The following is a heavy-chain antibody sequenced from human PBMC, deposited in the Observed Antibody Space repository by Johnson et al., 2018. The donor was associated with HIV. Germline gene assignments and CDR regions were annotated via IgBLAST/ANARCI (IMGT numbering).Heavy chain of an antibody. CDR3: SSELGEDCYYDSGVDAFAI. D-gene: IGHD3-22*01. J-gene: IGHJ3*02. Sequence: QVQLVESGGGVVQPGRSLRLSCAASGFTFSSYGMHWVRQAPGKGLEWVAGMWYDGSNRYYADSVKGRFTISRDNSKNTLYLQMNSLRAEDTAVYYCSSELGEDCYYDSGVDAFAICGQGTMVTVSS. CDR1: GFTFSSYG. CDR2: MWYDGSNR. V-gene: IGHV3-30*19.